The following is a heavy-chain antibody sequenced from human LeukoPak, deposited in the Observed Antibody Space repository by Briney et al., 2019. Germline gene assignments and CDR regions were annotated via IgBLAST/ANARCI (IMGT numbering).Heavy chain of an antibody. J-gene: IGHJ4*02. CDR1: GYTFTGYY. Sequence: ASVKVSCKASGYTFTGYYMHWVRQAPGQGLEWMGWINPNSGGTNYAQKFQGRVTMTRDTSISTAYMELSRLRSDDTAVYYCARMGTYSSSPGAFDYWGQGTLVTVSS. CDR3: ARMGTYSSSPGAFDY. D-gene: IGHD6-6*01. CDR2: INPNSGGT. V-gene: IGHV1-2*02.